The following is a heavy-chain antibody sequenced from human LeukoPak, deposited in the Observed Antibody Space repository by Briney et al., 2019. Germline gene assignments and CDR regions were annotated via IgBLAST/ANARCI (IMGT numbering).Heavy chain of an antibody. CDR3: ASSSSWYFPFVH. CDR2: IYYSGST. J-gene: IGHJ5*02. CDR1: GFTFSSYA. D-gene: IGHD6-13*01. Sequence: GSLRLSCAASGFTFSSYAMSWVRQAPGKGLEWIGSIYYSGSTNYNPSLKSRVTMSVDTSKNQFSLKLSSVTAADTAVYYCASSSSWYFPFVHWGQGTLVTVSS. V-gene: IGHV4-59*12.